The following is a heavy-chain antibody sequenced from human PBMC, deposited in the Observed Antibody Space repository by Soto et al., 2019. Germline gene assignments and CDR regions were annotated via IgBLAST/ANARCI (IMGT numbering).Heavy chain of an antibody. CDR3: ARVRFGEWGYAMDV. D-gene: IGHD3-10*01. J-gene: IGHJ6*02. CDR2: ISSSGSSI. CDR1: GLTFSDYY. Sequence: QVQLVESGGGLVKPGGSLRLSCAASGLTFSDYYMNWIRQAPGKGLEWVSYISSSGSSINYAGSVKGRFTISRDNTKNSLYLQMNSLRVEDTAMYYCARVRFGEWGYAMDVWGQGTTVTVSS. V-gene: IGHV3-11*01.